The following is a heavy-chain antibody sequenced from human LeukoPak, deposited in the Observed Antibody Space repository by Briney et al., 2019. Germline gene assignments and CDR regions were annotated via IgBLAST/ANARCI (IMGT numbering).Heavy chain of an antibody. Sequence: GRSLRLSCTTSGFTFGDYAMTWVRQAPGKGLEWVGFIRNKAYGETTEYAASVKGRFSISRDDSKSIAYLQMNSVKTEDTAVYYCSRVAFWVQNNDFWSGYPDYWGQGTLVTVSS. CDR1: GFTFGDYA. D-gene: IGHD3-3*01. J-gene: IGHJ4*02. CDR2: IRNKAYGETT. V-gene: IGHV3-49*04. CDR3: SRVAFWVQNNDFWSGYPDY.